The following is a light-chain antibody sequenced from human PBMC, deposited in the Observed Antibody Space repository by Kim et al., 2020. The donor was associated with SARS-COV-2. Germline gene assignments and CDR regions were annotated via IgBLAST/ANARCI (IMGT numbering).Light chain of an antibody. CDR1: YCINNY. V-gene: IGKV1-5*03. Sequence: AYVGDRITITCRARYCINNYLAWYQQKPGKAPKLLIYRASNLETGVPSRFSGRASGREFTLTISSLQPDDFATYYCQQYKTYSSYSFGQGTKLEI. CDR3: QQYKTYSSYS. CDR2: RAS. J-gene: IGKJ2*03.